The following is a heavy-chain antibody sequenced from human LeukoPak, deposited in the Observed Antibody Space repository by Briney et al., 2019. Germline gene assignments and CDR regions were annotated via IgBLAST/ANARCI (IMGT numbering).Heavy chain of an antibody. J-gene: IGHJ4*02. V-gene: IGHV4-61*05. D-gene: IGHD3-22*01. CDR3: ARADSSGYLFAFDY. CDR2: IYYSGST. CDR1: GGSISSSHYN. Sequence: SSETLSLTCTVSGGSISSSHYNWGWIRQPPGKGLEWIGYIYYSGSTNYNPSLKSRVTISVDTSKNQFSLKPSSVTAADTAVYYCARADSSGYLFAFDYWGQGTLVTVSS.